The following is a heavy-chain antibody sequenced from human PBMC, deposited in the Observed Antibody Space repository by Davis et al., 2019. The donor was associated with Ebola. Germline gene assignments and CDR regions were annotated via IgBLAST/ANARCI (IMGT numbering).Heavy chain of an antibody. CDR2: ISGSGGNT. J-gene: IGHJ6*04. CDR3: ARSGLSFGVVKYHYGMDV. Sequence: GESLKISCAASGFTVSSNYMSWVRQAPGKGLEWVSAISGSGGNTYYADSVKGRFTISRDNAKNTLYLQMNSLRAEDTAVYYCARSGLSFGVVKYHYGMDVWGKGTTVTVSS. D-gene: IGHD3-3*01. CDR1: GFTVSSNY. V-gene: IGHV3-23*01.